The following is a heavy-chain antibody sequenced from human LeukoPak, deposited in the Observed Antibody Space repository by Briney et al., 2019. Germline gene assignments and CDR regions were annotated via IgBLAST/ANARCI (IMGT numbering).Heavy chain of an antibody. D-gene: IGHD5-18*01. Sequence: TGGSLRLSCAASGFTFSSYAMSWVRQAPGKGLEWVSAISGSGGSTYYADSVKGRFTISRDNSKNTLYLQMNSLRAEDTAVYYCAKGNRPAIQLWTHYWGQGTLVTVSS. J-gene: IGHJ4*02. CDR2: ISGSGGST. CDR1: GFTFSSYA. V-gene: IGHV3-23*01. CDR3: AKGNRPAIQLWTHY.